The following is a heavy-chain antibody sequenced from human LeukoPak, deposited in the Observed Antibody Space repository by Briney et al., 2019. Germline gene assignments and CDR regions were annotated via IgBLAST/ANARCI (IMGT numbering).Heavy chain of an antibody. D-gene: IGHD6-19*01. CDR2: IYTTGST. J-gene: IGHJ4*02. Sequence: SETLSLTCSVSGDSISSDYWSWIRQLAGKGLEWIGRIYTTGSTNYNPSLKSRVTMSVDMSKNPFSLKLSSVTAADTAVYYCASASGYWGQGTLVTVSS. CDR3: ASASGY. V-gene: IGHV4-4*07. CDR1: GDSISSDY.